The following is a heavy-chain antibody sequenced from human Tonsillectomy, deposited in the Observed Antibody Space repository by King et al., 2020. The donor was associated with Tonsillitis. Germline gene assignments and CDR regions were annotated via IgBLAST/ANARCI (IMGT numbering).Heavy chain of an antibody. CDR3: ARRAYYYDYFDY. V-gene: IGHV4-39*07. D-gene: IGHD3-16*01. J-gene: IGHJ4*02. CDR2: IYYSWST. CDR1: GGSISSSSYY. Sequence: QLQESGPGLVKPSETLSLTCSVSGGSISSSSYYWGWIRQPPGKGLEWIGNIYYSWSTYCNPSLKSRVTISVDTSKNQFSLKLSSVTAADTAMYYCARRAYYYDYFDYWGQGTLVTVSS.